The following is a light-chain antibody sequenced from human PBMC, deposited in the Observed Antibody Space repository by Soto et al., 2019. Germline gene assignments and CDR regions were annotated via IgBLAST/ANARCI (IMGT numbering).Light chain of an antibody. CDR2: AAS. J-gene: IGKJ2*01. V-gene: IGKV1-39*01. CDR1: QSISIS. CDR3: QQSYSSPPT. Sequence: DIPMTQSPSSLSASVGDGVTITCRASQSISISLNWYQQKPGKAPKLLMYAASSLQSGVPSRFSGSGSGTDFTLTISSLQPEDFATYHCQQSYSSPPTFGQGTKVEIK.